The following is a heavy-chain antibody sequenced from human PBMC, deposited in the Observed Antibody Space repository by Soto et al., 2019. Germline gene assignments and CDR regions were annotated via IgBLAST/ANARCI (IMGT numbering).Heavy chain of an antibody. Sequence: EVQLAESGGGLVQPGGSLRLSCAASGFTFSSYWMHWVRQAPGKGLVWVSRINRDGSRTDYADSVKGRFTISRDNAKNPRDMQMNSLRAEDTAVYYCARGGSGSYGDYYGMDVWGQGTTVTVSS. J-gene: IGHJ6*02. D-gene: IGHD1-26*01. CDR3: ARGGSGSYGDYYGMDV. CDR2: INRDGSRT. V-gene: IGHV3-74*02. CDR1: GFTFSSYW.